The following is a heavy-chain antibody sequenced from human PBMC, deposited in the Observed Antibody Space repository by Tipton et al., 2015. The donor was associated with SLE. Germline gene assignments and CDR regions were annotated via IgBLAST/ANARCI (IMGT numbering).Heavy chain of an antibody. CDR3: ARHVEYSSSWYFDL. Sequence: QLVQSGAEVKKPGESLRISCKGSGYSFTSYWISWVRQMPGKGLEWMGRIDPSDSYTNYSTSFQDHVTISADKSINTAYLQWSSLKASDTAMYYCARHVEYSSSWYFDLWGRGTLFTVSS. V-gene: IGHV5-10-1*01. CDR1: GYSFTSYW. CDR2: IDPSDSYT. D-gene: IGHD6-6*01. J-gene: IGHJ2*01.